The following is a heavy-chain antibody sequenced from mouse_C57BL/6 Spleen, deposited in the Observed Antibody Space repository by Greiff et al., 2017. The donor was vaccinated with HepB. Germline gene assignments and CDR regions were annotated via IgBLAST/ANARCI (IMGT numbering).Heavy chain of an antibody. Sequence: EVQLQQSGPELVKPGASVKISCKASGYSFTDYNMNWVKQSNGKSLEWIGVINPNYGTTSYNQKFKGKATLTVDQSSSTAYMQLNSLTSEDSAVYYCATYYYGSSYGYFDYWGQGTTLTVSS. J-gene: IGHJ2*01. D-gene: IGHD1-1*01. CDR3: ATYYYGSSYGYFDY. CDR2: INPNYGTT. V-gene: IGHV1-39*01. CDR1: GYSFTDYN.